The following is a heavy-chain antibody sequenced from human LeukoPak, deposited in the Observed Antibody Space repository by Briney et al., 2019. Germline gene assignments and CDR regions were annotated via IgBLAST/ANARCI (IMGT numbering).Heavy chain of an antibody. CDR2: IYYSGST. V-gene: IGHV4-39*07. J-gene: IGHJ4*02. CDR3: AVYQLWFGILDY. D-gene: IGHD3-10*01. CDR1: GGSISSSSYY. Sequence: PSETLSLTCTVSGGSISSSSYYWGWIRQPPGKGLEWIGSIYYSGSTYYNPSLKSRVTISVDTSKNQFSLKLSSVTAADTAVYYCAVYQLWFGILDYWGQGTLVTVSS.